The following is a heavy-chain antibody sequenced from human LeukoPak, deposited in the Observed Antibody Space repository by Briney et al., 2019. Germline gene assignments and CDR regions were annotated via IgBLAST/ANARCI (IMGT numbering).Heavy chain of an antibody. CDR2: ISTSTSSTTTI. CDR3: ARDLSLSY. CDR1: GFTFSSYG. J-gene: IGHJ4*02. Sequence: GGSLRLSCAASGFTFSSYGMNWVRQAPGKGREWLSYISTSTSSTTTIYYAESVKGRFTVSRDNAKNSLYLQMNSLRDEDTAVYYCARDLSLSYWGQGTLVTVSS. V-gene: IGHV3-48*02.